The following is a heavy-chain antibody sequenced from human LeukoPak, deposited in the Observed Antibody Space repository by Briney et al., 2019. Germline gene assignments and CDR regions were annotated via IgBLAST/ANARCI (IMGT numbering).Heavy chain of an antibody. D-gene: IGHD1-26*01. CDR2: IWYDGSNK. V-gene: IGHV3-33*06. Sequence: GGSLRLSCAASGFTFSSYGMHWVRQAPGKGLEWVAVIWYDGSNKYYADSVKGRFTISRDNSKNTLYLQMNSLRAEDTAVYYCAKSNSGSYHFYFDHWGQGTLVTVSS. CDR1: GFTFSSYG. CDR3: AKSNSGSYHFYFDH. J-gene: IGHJ4*02.